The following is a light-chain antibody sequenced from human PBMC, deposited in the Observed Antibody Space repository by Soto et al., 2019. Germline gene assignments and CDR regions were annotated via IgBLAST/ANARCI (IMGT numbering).Light chain of an antibody. CDR1: QGIYNY. CDR2: SAS. CDR3: QRYNSVPWT. J-gene: IGKJ1*01. Sequence: DIQMTQSPSSLSASVGDRVTITCRASQGIYNYLAWYQQRPGKVPMLLIYSASTLQAGVPSRFSRSGSRTYFARTITRLQPQDVATYYCQRYNSVPWTFGQGTKVEIK. V-gene: IGKV1-27*01.